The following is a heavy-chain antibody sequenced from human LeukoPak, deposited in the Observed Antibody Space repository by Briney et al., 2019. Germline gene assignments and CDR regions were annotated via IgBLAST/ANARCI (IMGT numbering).Heavy chain of an antibody. V-gene: IGHV3-23*01. CDR2: IGGSGGST. J-gene: IGHJ4*02. CDR1: GFTFSSYA. CDR3: ARGRGQQLGRTPPDY. D-gene: IGHD6-13*01. Sequence: GGSLRLSCAASGFTFSSYAMNWVRQAPGKGLEWVSAIGGSGGSTYYADSVKGRFTISRDNSKNTLYLQMNSLRAEDTAVYYCARGRGQQLGRTPPDYWGQGTLVTVSS.